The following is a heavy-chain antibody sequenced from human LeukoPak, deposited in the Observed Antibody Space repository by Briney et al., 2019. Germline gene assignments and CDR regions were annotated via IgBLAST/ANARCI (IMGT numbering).Heavy chain of an antibody. CDR1: GGTFSSYA. CDR2: IIPILGIA. V-gene: IGHV1-69*04. Sequence: GASVKVSCKASGGTFSSYAISWVRQAPGRGLEWMGRIIPILGIANYAQKFQGRVTITADKSTSTAYMELSSLRSEDTAVYYCAIRYHNWNRLYGMDVWGQGTTVTVSS. CDR3: AIRYHNWNRLYGMDV. D-gene: IGHD1-20*01. J-gene: IGHJ6*02.